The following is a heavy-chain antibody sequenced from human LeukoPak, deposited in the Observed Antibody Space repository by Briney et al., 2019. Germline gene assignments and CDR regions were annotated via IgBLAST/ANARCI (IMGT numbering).Heavy chain of an antibody. Sequence: SETLSLTCTVSGGSISNYYWGWIRQPPGKGLEWIGYIYYSGSTNYNPSLKSRVTISLDTSKNQFSLKLNSVTAADTAVYYCARDHSSSWYAFDIWGQGTMVTVSS. CDR2: IYYSGST. D-gene: IGHD6-13*01. CDR3: ARDHSSSWYAFDI. V-gene: IGHV4-59*01. J-gene: IGHJ3*02. CDR1: GGSISNYY.